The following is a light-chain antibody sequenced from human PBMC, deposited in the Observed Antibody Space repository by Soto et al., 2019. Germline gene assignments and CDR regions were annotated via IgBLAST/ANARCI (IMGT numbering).Light chain of an antibody. V-gene: IGKV3D-20*02. CDR3: QQRSNWPSIT. J-gene: IGKJ5*01. CDR2: GAS. CDR1: QSVSRSH. Sequence: ENLLARSPGKVPLSRGNRAILSWMGIQSVSRSHLAWYQQKPGQAPRLLMYGASSRATGIPDRFSGGGSGADFTLTISRLEPEDFAVYYCQQRSNWPSITFGQGTRLEIK.